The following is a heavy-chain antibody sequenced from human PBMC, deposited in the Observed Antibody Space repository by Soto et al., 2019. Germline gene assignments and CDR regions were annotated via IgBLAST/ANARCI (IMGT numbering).Heavy chain of an antibody. CDR3: ARDLQRTMTGYTPGWTVDY. CDR1: GYTFTNYY. V-gene: IGHV1-46*01. Sequence: ASVKVSCKASGYTFTNYYMHWVQQAPGQGLEWMGAINPSSGTTTYAQKFQGRVTMTRDTSTSTVYVELSSLKSADTAVFYCARDLQRTMTGYTPGWTVDYSCQATLLTVSS. D-gene: IGHD6-19*01. CDR2: INPSSGTT. J-gene: IGHJ4*02.